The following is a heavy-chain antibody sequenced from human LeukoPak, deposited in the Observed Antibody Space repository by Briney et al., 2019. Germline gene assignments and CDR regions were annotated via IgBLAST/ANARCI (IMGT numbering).Heavy chain of an antibody. CDR3: ARHAAFADYQSHLTHFDY. D-gene: IGHD4/OR15-4a*01. J-gene: IGHJ4*02. V-gene: IGHV4-4*07. Sequence: SETLSLICTVSGGSISSYYWSWIRQPAGKGLEWIGRIYTSGSTNYNPSLKSRVTMSVDTSKNQFSLKLSSVTAADTAVYYCARHAAFADYQSHLTHFDYWGQGTLVTVSS. CDR2: IYTSGST. CDR1: GGSISSYY.